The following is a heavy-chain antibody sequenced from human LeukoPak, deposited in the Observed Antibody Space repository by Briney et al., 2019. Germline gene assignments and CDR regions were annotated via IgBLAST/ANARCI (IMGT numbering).Heavy chain of an antibody. V-gene: IGHV1-46*01. Sequence: ASVKVSCKASGYTFTSYYMQWMRQAPGQGLEWMGIVNPSGGSTSYAQKFQGRVTMTRDTSTSTAYMELRSLRSDDTAVYYCARENYYDSSGYSLDYWGQGTLVTVSS. CDR3: ARENYYDSSGYSLDY. D-gene: IGHD3-22*01. CDR2: VNPSGGST. J-gene: IGHJ4*02. CDR1: GYTFTSYY.